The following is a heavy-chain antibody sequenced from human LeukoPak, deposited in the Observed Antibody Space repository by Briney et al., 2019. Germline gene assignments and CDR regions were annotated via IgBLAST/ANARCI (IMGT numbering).Heavy chain of an antibody. D-gene: IGHD4-17*01. Sequence: SGGSLRLSCAASGFDFNNYNMNWVRQAPGKGLEWVANIKQDGSERYYVDSVKGRFTIFKDNAKNSLYLQMNSLRAEDTAVYYCASPAYGDYALFDYWGQGTLVTVSS. CDR1: GFDFNNYN. CDR2: IKQDGSER. J-gene: IGHJ4*02. CDR3: ASPAYGDYALFDY. V-gene: IGHV3-7*01.